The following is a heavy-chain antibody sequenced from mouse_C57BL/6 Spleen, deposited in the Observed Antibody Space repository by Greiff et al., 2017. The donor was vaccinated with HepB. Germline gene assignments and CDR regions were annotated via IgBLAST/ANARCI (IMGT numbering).Heavy chain of an antibody. D-gene: IGHD2-4*01. CDR2: IYPGDGDT. CDR3: ARFYDYDVGFAY. J-gene: IGHJ3*01. CDR1: GYAFSSYW. V-gene: IGHV1-80*01. Sequence: QVQLKESGAELVKPGASVKISCKASGYAFSSYWMNWVKQRPGKGLEWIGQIYPGDGDTNYNGKFKGKATLTADKSSSTAYMQLSSLTSEDSAVYFCARFYDYDVGFAYWGQGTLVTVSA.